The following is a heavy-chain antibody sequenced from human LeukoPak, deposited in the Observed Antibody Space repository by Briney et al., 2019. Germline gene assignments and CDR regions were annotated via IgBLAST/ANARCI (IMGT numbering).Heavy chain of an antibody. CDR1: GGSISSYY. CDR3: ARHSDYYGSGSYYRLDY. Sequence: SETLSLTCTVPGGSISSYYWSWIRQPPGKGLEWIGYIYYRGSTNYNPSLKSRVTISVDTSKNQFSLKLSSVTAAVTAVYYCARHSDYYGSGSYYRLDYWGQGTLVTVSS. J-gene: IGHJ4*02. D-gene: IGHD3-10*01. CDR2: IYYRGST. V-gene: IGHV4-59*08.